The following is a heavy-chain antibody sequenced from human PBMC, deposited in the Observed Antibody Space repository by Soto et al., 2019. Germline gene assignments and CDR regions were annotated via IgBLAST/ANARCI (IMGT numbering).Heavy chain of an antibody. CDR3: AKVTVTHYYYYGMDV. CDR1: GFTFSSYG. J-gene: IGHJ6*02. CDR2: ISYDGSNK. V-gene: IGHV3-30*18. D-gene: IGHD4-17*01. Sequence: QVQLVESGGGVVQPGRSLRLSCAASGFTFSSYGMHWVRQAPGKGLEWVAVISYDGSNKYYADSVKGRFTISRDNSKNTLYLQMNSLRAEDTAVYYCAKVTVTHYYYYGMDVWGQGTTVTVSS.